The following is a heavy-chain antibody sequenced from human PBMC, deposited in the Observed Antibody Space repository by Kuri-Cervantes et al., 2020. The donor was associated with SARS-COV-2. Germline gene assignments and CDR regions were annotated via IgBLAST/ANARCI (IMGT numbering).Heavy chain of an antibody. Sequence: SETLSLTCTVSGGSISSSSYYWGWIRQPPGKGLEWIGSIYYSGSTYYNPSLKSRVTISVDTSKNQFSLKLSSVTAADTAVYYCARSLRPAGWFDPWGQGTLVTVSS. V-gene: IGHV4-39*07. J-gene: IGHJ5*02. CDR1: GGSISSSSYY. D-gene: IGHD5/OR15-5a*01. CDR3: ARSLRPAGWFDP. CDR2: IYYSGST.